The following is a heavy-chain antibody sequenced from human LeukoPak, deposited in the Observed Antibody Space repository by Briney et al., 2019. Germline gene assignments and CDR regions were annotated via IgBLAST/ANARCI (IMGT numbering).Heavy chain of an antibody. Sequence: GGSLRLSCAASGFTFSSYGMHWVRQAPGKGLEWVAFIRYDGSNKYYADSAKGRFTISRDNSKNTLYLQINSLRAEDTAAYYCAKDPRDFDYWGQGTLVTVSS. CDR2: IRYDGSNK. CDR1: GFTFSSYG. CDR3: AKDPRDFDY. V-gene: IGHV3-30*02. J-gene: IGHJ4*02.